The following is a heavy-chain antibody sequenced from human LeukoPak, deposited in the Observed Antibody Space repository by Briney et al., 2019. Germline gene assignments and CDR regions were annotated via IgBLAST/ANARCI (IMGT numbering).Heavy chain of an antibody. D-gene: IGHD1-26*01. CDR1: GFTVSSYA. CDR3: ARQKQSHGNFDY. V-gene: IGHV3-13*01. CDR2: LGIAGDA. J-gene: IGHJ4*02. Sequence: GGSLRLSCAASGFTVSSYAMHWVRQPIGKGLEWVSALGIAGDAFYPGSAKGRFTISRENAKNSLYLQMNSLRAEDTAMYYCARQKQSHGNFDYWGQGTLVTVSS.